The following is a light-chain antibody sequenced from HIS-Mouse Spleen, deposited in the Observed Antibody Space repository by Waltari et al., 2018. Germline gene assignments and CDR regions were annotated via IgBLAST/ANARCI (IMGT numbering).Light chain of an antibody. CDR1: QSVSSN. J-gene: IGKJ2*01. CDR2: GAS. Sequence: EIVMTPSPATMSVSPGERATLTGRASQSVSSNLAWYQQNPGQAPRLLIYGASTRATGIPARFSGSGSGTEFTLTISSLQSEDFAVYYCQQYNNWPYTFGQGTKLEIK. V-gene: IGKV3-15*01. CDR3: QQYNNWPYT.